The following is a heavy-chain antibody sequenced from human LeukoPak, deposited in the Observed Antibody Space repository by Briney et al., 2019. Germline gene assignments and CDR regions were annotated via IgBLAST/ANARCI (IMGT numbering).Heavy chain of an antibody. CDR3: ASALGSSSWPFDY. D-gene: IGHD6-13*01. Sequence: GGSLRLSCAAYGFTFSSYSMNLVRQAPGKGLEWVSSISSSSSYIYYADSVKGRFTISRDNAKNSLYLQMNSLRAEDTAVYYCASALGSSSWPFDYWGQGTLVTVSS. CDR2: ISSSSSYI. J-gene: IGHJ4*02. CDR1: GFTFSSYS. V-gene: IGHV3-21*01.